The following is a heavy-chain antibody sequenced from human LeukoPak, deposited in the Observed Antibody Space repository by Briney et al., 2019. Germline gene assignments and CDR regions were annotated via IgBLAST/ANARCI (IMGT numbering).Heavy chain of an antibody. V-gene: IGHV4-59*01. CDR3: ARDNPLSGYDWRWFDP. Sequence: SETLSLTCIVSRGSISSYYWSWIRHPPGKGLGWIGYIYYSGSTNYNPSLKSRVTISVDTSKNQFSLKLSSVTAADTAVYYCARDNPLSGYDWRWFDPWGQGTMVTVSS. J-gene: IGHJ3*01. CDR2: IYYSGST. D-gene: IGHD5-12*01. CDR1: RGSISSYY.